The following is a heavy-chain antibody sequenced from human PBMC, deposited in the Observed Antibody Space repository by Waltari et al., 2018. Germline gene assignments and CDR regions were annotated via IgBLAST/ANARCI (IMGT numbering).Heavy chain of an antibody. D-gene: IGHD6-6*01. CDR2: ISSSSSYI. CDR1: GFTFSSYS. V-gene: IGHV3-21*01. CDR3: ARGPYSSSNY. Sequence: EVQLVESGGGLVKPGGSLRLSCAASGFTFSSYSMTWVRQAPGKGLELVSSISSSSSYIYYADSVKGRFTISRDNAKNSLYLQMNSLRAEDTAVYYCARGPYSSSNYWGQGTLVTVSS. J-gene: IGHJ4*02.